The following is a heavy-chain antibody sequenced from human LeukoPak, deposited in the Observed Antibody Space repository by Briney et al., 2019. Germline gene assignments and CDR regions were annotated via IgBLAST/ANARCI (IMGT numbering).Heavy chain of an antibody. CDR2: IIPIFGTA. V-gene: IGHV1-69*05. D-gene: IGHD2-2*01. CDR1: GGTFSSYA. Sequence: GASVKVSCKASGGTFSSYAISWVRQAPGQGLEWMGGIIPIFGTANYAQKFQGRVTITTDESTSTAYVELSSLRSEDTAVYYCARAPGGSTSPFDPWGQGTLVTVSS. CDR3: ARAPGGSTSPFDP. J-gene: IGHJ5*02.